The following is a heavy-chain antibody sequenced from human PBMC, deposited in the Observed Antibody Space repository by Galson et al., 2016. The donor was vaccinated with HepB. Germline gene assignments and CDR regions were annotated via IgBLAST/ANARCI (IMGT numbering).Heavy chain of an antibody. J-gene: IGHJ5*02. CDR2: VSRSGGHI. V-gene: IGHV3-23*01. CDR3: AKGYLAYCTMSGCDRDVGSAA. D-gene: IGHD2-8*01. Sequence: SLRLSCAASGFTFSSHAMSWVRQALGKGLEWVSGVSRSGGHIFYADSVKGRFSISRDNSKNTLYLQMNSLRVEDTALYYCAKGYLAYCTMSGCDRDVGSAAWRQGTLVTVSS. CDR1: GFTFSSHA.